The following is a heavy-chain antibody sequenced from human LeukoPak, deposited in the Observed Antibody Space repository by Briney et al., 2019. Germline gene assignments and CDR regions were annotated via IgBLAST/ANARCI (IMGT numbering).Heavy chain of an antibody. D-gene: IGHD2-21*01. CDR2: IYYSGST. J-gene: IGHJ2*01. CDR1: GGSIGSYY. V-gene: IGHV4-59*08. Sequence: PSETLSLTCTVSGGSIGSYYWSWIRQPPGEGLEWIGYIYYSGSTNYNPSLKSRVTISVDTSKNQFSLKLSSVTAADTAVYYCARLGPIYWYFDPWGRGTLVTVSS. CDR3: ARLGPIYWYFDP.